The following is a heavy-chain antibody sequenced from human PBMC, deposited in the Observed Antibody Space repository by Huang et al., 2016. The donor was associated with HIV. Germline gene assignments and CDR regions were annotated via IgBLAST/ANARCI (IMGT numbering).Heavy chain of an antibody. J-gene: IGHJ4*02. V-gene: IGHV3-30-3*01. CDR3: ARYNSGWLDD. Sequence: QVQLVESGGGVVQPGRSLGLSCAASGFRFRTSAIHWVPQAPGKGVGWVAVISADGTNKYDADAGEDRSTISRDNSENTVYLQINSLTTEDTAVYYCARYNSGWLDDWGQGTLVTVSS. CDR2: ISADGTNK. D-gene: IGHD6-19*01. CDR1: GFRFRTSA.